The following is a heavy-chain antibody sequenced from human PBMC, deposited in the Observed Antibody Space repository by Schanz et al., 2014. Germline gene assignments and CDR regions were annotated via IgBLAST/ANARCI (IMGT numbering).Heavy chain of an antibody. CDR1: GFIFNDYY. CDR2: ISSGSSTI. V-gene: IGHV3-11*01. D-gene: IGHD6-6*01. CDR3: ATSYSSSSYFYVMDV. J-gene: IGHJ6*02. Sequence: QVQLVESGGGLVKPGGSLRLSCAASGFIFNDYYMNWIRQAPGKGLEWLSYISSGSSTIHYADSVKGRFTISRDNAKNSLFLQMNSLRAEDTAIYYCATSYSSSSYFYVMDVWGQGTTVTVSS.